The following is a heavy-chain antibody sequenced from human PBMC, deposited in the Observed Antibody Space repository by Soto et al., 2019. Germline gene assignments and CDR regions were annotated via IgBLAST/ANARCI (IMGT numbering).Heavy chain of an antibody. CDR1: GYTFTNYG. CDR2: ISTYSGNT. D-gene: IGHD4-17*01. CDR3: ASGRVYGNSSYFDY. J-gene: IGHJ4*02. Sequence: GASVKVSCKASGYTFTNYGISWVRQAPGQGLEWMGWISTYSGNTDYPQKLQGRVTMTTDTSTSTAYMELRSLRSDDTAVYYCASGRVYGNSSYFDYWGQGTLVTVSS. V-gene: IGHV1-18*01.